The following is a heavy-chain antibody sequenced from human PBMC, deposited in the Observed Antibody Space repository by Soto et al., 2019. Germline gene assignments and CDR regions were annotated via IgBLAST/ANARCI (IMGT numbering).Heavy chain of an antibody. CDR2: IYHSGST. Sequence: SETLSLTCTVSGDSISRGGYYWSWIRQHPGKGLEWIGYIYHSGSTYYNPSLKSQMTISVDTSKNQFSLKLTSVTAADTAVYYCARGDYYDSSGYFAHWGQGTLVTVSS. D-gene: IGHD3-22*01. CDR3: ARGDYYDSSGYFAH. J-gene: IGHJ4*02. V-gene: IGHV4-31*01. CDR1: GDSISRGGYY.